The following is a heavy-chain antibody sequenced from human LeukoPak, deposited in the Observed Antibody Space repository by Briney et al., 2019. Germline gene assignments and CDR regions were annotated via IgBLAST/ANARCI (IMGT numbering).Heavy chain of an antibody. V-gene: IGHV5-51*01. D-gene: IGHD3-10*01. CDR1: GYSFTSYW. J-gene: IGHJ6*02. Sequence: GESLQISCQGSGYSFTSYWIGWVRQMPGKGLEWMGIIYPGDSDTRYSPSFQGQVTISADKSISTAYLQWSSLKASDTAMYYCARQQVVRGVAYGMDVWGQGTTVTVSS. CDR3: ARQQVVRGVAYGMDV. CDR2: IYPGDSDT.